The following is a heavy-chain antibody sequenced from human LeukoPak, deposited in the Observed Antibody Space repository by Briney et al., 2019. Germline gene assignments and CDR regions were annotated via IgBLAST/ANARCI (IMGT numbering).Heavy chain of an antibody. V-gene: IGHV7-4-1*02. J-gene: IGHJ4*02. CDR2: INTNTGNP. Sequence: ASVKVSCKASGYTFTSYAMNWVRQAPGQGLEWMGWINTNTGNPTHAQGFTGRFVFSLDTSVSTAYLQISSLKAEDTAVYYCARDQGGSYYSAVYFDYWGQGTLVTVSS. CDR1: GYTFTSYA. CDR3: ARDQGGSYYSAVYFDY. D-gene: IGHD1-26*01.